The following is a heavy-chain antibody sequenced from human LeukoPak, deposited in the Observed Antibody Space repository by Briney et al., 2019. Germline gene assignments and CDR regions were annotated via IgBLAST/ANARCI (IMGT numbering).Heavy chain of an antibody. D-gene: IGHD6-13*01. CDR2: IIPIFGTA. V-gene: IGHV1-69*06. J-gene: IGHJ5*02. CDR3: ARFPVYSQNWFDP. CDR1: GGTFSSYA. Sequence: SVKVSCKASGGTFSSYAISWVRQAPGQGLEWMGGIIPIFGTANYAQKFQGRVTITADKSTSTAYMELSSLRSEDTAVYYCARFPVYSQNWFDPWGQGTLVTVSS.